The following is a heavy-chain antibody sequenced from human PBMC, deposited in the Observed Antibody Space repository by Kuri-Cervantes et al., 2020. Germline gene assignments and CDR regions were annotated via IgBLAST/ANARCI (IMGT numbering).Heavy chain of an antibody. D-gene: IGHD3-16*02. CDR1: GGSFSGYY. Sequence: SETLSLTCAVYGGSFSGYYWSWIRQPPGKGLEWIGEINHSGSTNYNPSLKSRVTISVDTSKNQFSLKLSSVTAADTAVYYCARDPDGQVGVWGSYRLIGHYFDYWGQGTLVTVSS. V-gene: IGHV4-34*01. CDR2: INHSGST. CDR3: ARDPDGQVGVWGSYRLIGHYFDY. J-gene: IGHJ4*02.